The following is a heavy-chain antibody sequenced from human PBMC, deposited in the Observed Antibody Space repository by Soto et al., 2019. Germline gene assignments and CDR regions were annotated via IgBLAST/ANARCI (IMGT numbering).Heavy chain of an antibody. CDR2: VHHSWGS. CDR1: GGSISSYY. V-gene: IGHV4-59*08. Sequence: QVQLQESGPGLVKPSETLSLSCTVSGGSISSYYWSWFRQSPGKRMEWIGYVHHSWGSSYNPSLQSRVAISLDTSKSQFSLKGTSVTATDTAVYYCARQGFGPLHGLVDGWGQGTTVTVSS. CDR3: ARQGFGPLHGLVDG. D-gene: IGHD3-10*01. J-gene: IGHJ6*02.